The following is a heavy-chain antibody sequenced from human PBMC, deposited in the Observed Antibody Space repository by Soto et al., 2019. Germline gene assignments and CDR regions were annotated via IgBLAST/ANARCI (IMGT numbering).Heavy chain of an antibody. D-gene: IGHD6-13*01. Sequence: SETLSLTCTVSGGSISSYYWTWIRQPPGKGLEWVGYVYYSGTTYYNPSLQSRVTISVDTSKNQFSLKVKSVTAADAAIYYCARAGSTWRYFFDYWGQGSLVTVSS. V-gene: IGHV4-59*01. CDR1: GGSISSYY. CDR3: ARAGSTWRYFFDY. J-gene: IGHJ4*02. CDR2: VYYSGTT.